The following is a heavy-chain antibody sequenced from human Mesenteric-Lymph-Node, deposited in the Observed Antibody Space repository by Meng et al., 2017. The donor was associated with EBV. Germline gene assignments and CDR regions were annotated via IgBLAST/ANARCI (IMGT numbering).Heavy chain of an antibody. V-gene: IGHV1-8*01. Sequence: QVHLVESGAEMTKPGASVKVSCKASGYSFSSHEINWVRQAPGQGLEWMGWMGPSSGTTVYAQKFQGRLSMTRNISISTAYMELSSLRSEDTAVYYCAREASSHPYFDYWGQGTLVTVSS. CDR3: AREASSHPYFDY. J-gene: IGHJ4*02. CDR2: MGPSSGTT. CDR1: GYSFSSHE. D-gene: IGHD3-10*01.